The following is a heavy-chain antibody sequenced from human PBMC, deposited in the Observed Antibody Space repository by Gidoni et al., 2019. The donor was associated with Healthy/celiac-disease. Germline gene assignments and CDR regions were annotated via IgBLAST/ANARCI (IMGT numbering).Heavy chain of an antibody. CDR1: GFSLSTSGVG. CDR3: AHSRSVFWRPHFDY. V-gene: IGHV2-5*01. Sequence: QITLKESGPTLVKPTQTLTLTCTFSGFSLSTSGVGVGWIRQPPGKALEWLALIYWNDDKRYSPSLKSRLTITKDTSKNQVVLTMTNMDPVDTATYYCAHSRSVFWRPHFDYWGQGTLVTVSS. J-gene: IGHJ4*02. CDR2: IYWNDDK. D-gene: IGHD3-3*01.